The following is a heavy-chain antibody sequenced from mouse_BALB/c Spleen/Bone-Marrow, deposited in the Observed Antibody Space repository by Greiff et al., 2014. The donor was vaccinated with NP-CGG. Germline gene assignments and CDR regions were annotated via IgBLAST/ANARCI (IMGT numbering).Heavy chain of an antibody. V-gene: IGHV1S130*01. D-gene: IGHD2-14*01. CDR1: GFTFTSSW. CDR2: IHPNSGNT. J-gene: IGHJ1*01. Sequence: QVQLKESGSVLVRPGTSVNLSCKASGFTFTSSWMHWAKQRPEQGLEWIGDIHPNSGNTYYNEKFKGKATLTVDSSSSTAYVDLSSMTSEDSAVYFCARSYRFWYFDVWGAGTTVTVSS. CDR3: ARSYRFWYFDV.